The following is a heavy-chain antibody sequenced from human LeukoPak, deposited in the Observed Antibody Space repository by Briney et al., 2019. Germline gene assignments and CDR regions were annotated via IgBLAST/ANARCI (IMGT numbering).Heavy chain of an antibody. D-gene: IGHD3-22*01. CDR1: GFTFDDYA. CDR3: AKGPGDHYDSSGYYFYYFDY. J-gene: IGHJ4*02. Sequence: PGGSLRLSCAASGFTFDDYAMHWVRQAPGKGLEWVSGISWNSGSIGYADSVKGRFTNSRDNAKNSLYLQMNSLRAEDTALYYCAKGPGDHYDSSGYYFYYFDYWGQGTLVTVSS. V-gene: IGHV3-9*01. CDR2: ISWNSGSI.